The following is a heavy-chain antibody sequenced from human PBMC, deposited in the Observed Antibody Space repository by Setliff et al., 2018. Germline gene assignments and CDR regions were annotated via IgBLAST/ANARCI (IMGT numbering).Heavy chain of an antibody. CDR3: ARGYYNFLSGYYTPYYFDY. D-gene: IGHD3-3*01. CDR2: ISYSGAT. V-gene: IGHV4-59*08. CDR1: GGSISSYS. Sequence: ETLSLTCTVSGGSISSYSWSWIRQPPGKGLQWIGYISYSGATNYSPSLKSRVTISVDTSRKQFSLRLSSVTAADTALYYCARGYYNFLSGYYTPYYFDYWGQGTLVTVSS. J-gene: IGHJ4*02.